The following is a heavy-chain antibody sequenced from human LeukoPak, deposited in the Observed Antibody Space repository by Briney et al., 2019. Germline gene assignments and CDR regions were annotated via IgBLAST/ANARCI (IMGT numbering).Heavy chain of an antibody. CDR2: IYYSGST. J-gene: IGHJ5*02. CDR3: ARLVVDISTGYSPTNWFDP. CDR1: GGSISSGGYY. D-gene: IGHD3-9*01. V-gene: IGHV4-31*03. Sequence: SETLSLTCTVSGGSISSGGYYWSWIRQHPGTGLEWIGYIYYSGSTYYNPSLKSRVTISVDTSKNQFSLKLSSVTAADTAVYYCARLVVDISTGYSPTNWFDPWGQGTLVTVSS.